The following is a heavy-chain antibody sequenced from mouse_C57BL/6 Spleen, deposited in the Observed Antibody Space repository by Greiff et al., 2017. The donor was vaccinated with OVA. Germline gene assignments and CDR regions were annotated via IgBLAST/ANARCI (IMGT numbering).Heavy chain of an antibody. D-gene: IGHD2-3*01. V-gene: IGHV3-1*01. CDR1: GYSITSGYD. CDR2: ISYSGST. Sequence: VQLKESGPGMVKPSQSLSLTCTVTGYSITSGYDWHWIRHFPGNKLEWMGYISYSGSTNYNPSLKSRISITHDTSKNHFFLKLNSVTTEDTATYYCATGLLPWFAYWGQGTLVTVSA. J-gene: IGHJ3*01. CDR3: ATGLLPWFAY.